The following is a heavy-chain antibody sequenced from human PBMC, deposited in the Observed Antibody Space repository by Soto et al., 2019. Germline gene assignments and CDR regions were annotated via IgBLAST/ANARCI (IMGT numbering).Heavy chain of an antibody. CDR3: ARDQDLYGFDY. V-gene: IGHV4-31*03. CDR2: IYYSGST. D-gene: IGHD3-16*01. CDR1: GGSISSGGYY. J-gene: IGHJ4*02. Sequence: SETLSLTCTVSGGSISSGGYYWSWIRQHPGKGLEWIGYIYYSGSTYYNPSLKSRVTISVDTSKNQFSLKLSSVTAADTAVYYCARDQDLYGFDYWGQGTLVTVSS.